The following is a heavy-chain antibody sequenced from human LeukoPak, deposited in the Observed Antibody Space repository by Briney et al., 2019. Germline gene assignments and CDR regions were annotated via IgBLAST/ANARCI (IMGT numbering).Heavy chain of an antibody. V-gene: IGHV3-23*01. Sequence: RTGGSLRLSCAASGFTFSSYAMSWVRQAPGKGLEWVSAISGSGGSTYYADSVKGRFTISRDNSRNTLYLQMNSLRPEDTAVYYCAKAIWVASTSSWFCLDYWGQGTLVTVSS. CDR2: ISGSGGST. CDR3: AKAIWVASTSSWFCLDY. CDR1: GFTFSSYA. D-gene: IGHD3-10*01. J-gene: IGHJ4*02.